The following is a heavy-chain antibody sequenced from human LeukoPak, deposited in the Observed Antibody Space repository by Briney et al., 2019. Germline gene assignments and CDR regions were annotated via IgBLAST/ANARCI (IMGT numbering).Heavy chain of an antibody. D-gene: IGHD2-15*01. CDR3: ARYCSGGSCYGALTGFDY. J-gene: IGHJ4*02. Sequence: SETLSLTCVVSGGSIITNDYWWGWIRQPPGKGLEWIGTIDHAGTTFYNVSLKSRVTISVDTPNNQFSLRLNSVGAADTAVYYCARYCSGGSCYGALTGFDYWGQGTLVTVSS. CDR2: IDHAGTT. V-gene: IGHV4-39*01. CDR1: GGSIITNDYW.